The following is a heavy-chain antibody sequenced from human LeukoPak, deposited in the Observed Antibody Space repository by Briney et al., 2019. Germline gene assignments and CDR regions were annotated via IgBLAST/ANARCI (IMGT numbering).Heavy chain of an antibody. CDR2: ISSSSYI. Sequence: GGSLRLSCAASGFTFSSYSMNWVRQAPGKGLEWVSSISSSSYIYYADSVKGRFTISRDNAKNTLYLQMNSLRAEDTAVYYCANMAVPALGQGTLVTVSS. D-gene: IGHD6-19*01. CDR1: GFTFSSYS. J-gene: IGHJ5*02. CDR3: ANMAVPA. V-gene: IGHV3-21*01.